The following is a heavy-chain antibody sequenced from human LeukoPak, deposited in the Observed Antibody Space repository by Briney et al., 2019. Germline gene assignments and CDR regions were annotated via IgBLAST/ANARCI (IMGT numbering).Heavy chain of an antibody. Sequence: GRSLRLSCAASGFTFSSYGMHWVRQAPGKGLEWVAVISYDGSNKYYADSVKGRFTISRDNSKNTLYLQMNSLRAEDTAVYYCAEGATMIVVEGIFDYWGQGTLVTVSS. CDR3: AEGATMIVVEGIFDY. CDR2: ISYDGSNK. CDR1: GFTFSSYG. D-gene: IGHD3-22*01. V-gene: IGHV3-30*18. J-gene: IGHJ4*02.